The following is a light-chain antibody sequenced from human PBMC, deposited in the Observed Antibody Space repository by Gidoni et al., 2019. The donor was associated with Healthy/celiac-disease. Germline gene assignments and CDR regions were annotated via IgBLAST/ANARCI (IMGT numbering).Light chain of an antibody. CDR3: QQYGSSYT. J-gene: IGKJ2*01. V-gene: IGKV3-20*01. CDR2: GAP. CDR1: QRVSSSY. Sequence: EMPLTQPPGTLSLSPGERATRTCRASQRVSSSYLAWYQQKPGQAPRLLIYGAPSRATGIPDRFSGSGSGTDFTLTISRLEPEDFAVYYCQQYGSSYTFXXXTKLEIK.